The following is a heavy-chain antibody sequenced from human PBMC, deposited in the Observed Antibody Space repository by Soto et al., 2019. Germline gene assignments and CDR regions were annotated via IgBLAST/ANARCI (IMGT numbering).Heavy chain of an antibody. D-gene: IGHD3-22*01. J-gene: IGHJ4*02. CDR3: ARLASRNYYDSSGYWPLFDY. CDR1: GGSVSSGSYY. Sequence: SETLSLTCTISGGSVSSGSYYWSWIRQPPGKGLEWIGYMYYSGSTNYNPSLKSRVTISLDTSKNQFSLKLSSVTAADTAVYYCARLASRNYYDSSGYWPLFDYWGQGTLVTVSS. V-gene: IGHV4-61*01. CDR2: MYYSGST.